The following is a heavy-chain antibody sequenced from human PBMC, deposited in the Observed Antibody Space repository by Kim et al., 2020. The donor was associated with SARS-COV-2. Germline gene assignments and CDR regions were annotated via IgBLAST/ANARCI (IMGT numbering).Heavy chain of an antibody. CDR2: IWYDGSNK. CDR3: ARGSDWIQLWLGGAFDI. J-gene: IGHJ3*02. CDR1: GFTFSSYG. Sequence: GGSLRLSCAASGFTFSSYGMHWVRQAPGKGLEWVAVIWYDGSNKYYADSVKGRFTISRDNSKNTLYLQMNSLRAEDTAVYYCARGSDWIQLWLGGAFDIWGQGTMVTVSS. V-gene: IGHV3-33*01. D-gene: IGHD5-18*01.